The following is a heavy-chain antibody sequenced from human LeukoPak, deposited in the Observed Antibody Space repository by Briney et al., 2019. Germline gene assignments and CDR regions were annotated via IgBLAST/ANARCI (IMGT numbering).Heavy chain of an antibody. CDR1: GGSTSGYY. J-gene: IGHJ5*02. V-gene: IGHV4-59*01. D-gene: IGHD6-13*01. CDR3: ARGLSSSWYWFDT. CDR2: IYYSGNT. Sequence: PSETLSLTCSVSGGSTSGYYWSWIRQPPGKGLEWIGYIYYSGNTNYNPSLKSRVTISVDTSKNQFSLDLYFVTAADTAVYYCARGLSSSWYWFDTWGQGTLVTVSS.